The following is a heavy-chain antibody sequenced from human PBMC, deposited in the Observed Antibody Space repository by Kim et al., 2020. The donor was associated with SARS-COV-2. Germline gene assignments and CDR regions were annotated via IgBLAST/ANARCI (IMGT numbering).Heavy chain of an antibody. CDR2: INTNTGNP. CDR3: ARDRPDNWNYHYYYYGMDV. CDR1: GYTFTSYA. J-gene: IGHJ6*02. D-gene: IGHD1-7*01. V-gene: IGHV7-4-1*02. Sequence: ASVKVSCKASGYTFTSYAMNWVRQAPGQGLEWMGWINTNTGNPTYAQGFTGRFVFSLDTSVSTAYLQISSLKAEDTAVYYCARDRPDNWNYHYYYYGMDVWGQGTTVTVSS.